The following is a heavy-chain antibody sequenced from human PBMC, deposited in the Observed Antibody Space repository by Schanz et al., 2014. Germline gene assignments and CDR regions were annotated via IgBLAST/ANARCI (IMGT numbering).Heavy chain of an antibody. Sequence: EVQLVESGGGLVQPGGSLRLSCAASGFTFSTHAMSWVRQAPGRGLEWVSQISDSGDTAYYPDSVKGRFTISRDSSKITLYLQMNSLRPEDTTICYYAKNQYDDVDLSSFYFDFWGQGTLVTVSS. D-gene: IGHD3-10*02. J-gene: IGHJ4*02. CDR2: ISDSGDTA. CDR3: AKNQYDDVDLSSFYFDF. CDR1: GFTFSTHA. V-gene: IGHV3-23*04.